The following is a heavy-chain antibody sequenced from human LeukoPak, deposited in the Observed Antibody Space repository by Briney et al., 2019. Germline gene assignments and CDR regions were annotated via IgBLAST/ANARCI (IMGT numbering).Heavy chain of an antibody. V-gene: IGHV1-2*06. D-gene: IGHD5-18*01. Sequence: GASVKVSCKASGYTFTGYFVHWVRQAPGQGLEWMGRINPNIGGTNYAPKFQGRVTMTRDTFISTAYMELSRLRSDDTAVYYCAILWDSYGYNFDYWGQGTLVTVSS. CDR2: INPNIGGT. CDR1: GYTFTGYF. CDR3: AILWDSYGYNFDY. J-gene: IGHJ4*02.